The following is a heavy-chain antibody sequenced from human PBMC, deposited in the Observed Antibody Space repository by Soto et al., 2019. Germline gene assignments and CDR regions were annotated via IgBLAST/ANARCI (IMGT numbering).Heavy chain of an antibody. V-gene: IGHV3-74*01. Sequence: EVQLVESGGGLVLPGGSLRLSCAASGFTFSSYWMHWVRQAPGKGLVWVSRTNEDGSIINYADSVKGRFTISRDNTKNTLYLEMNGRGAEDTVVYYGKRDTGGGGGFWGQGTLVTVSS. CDR1: GFTFSSYW. J-gene: IGHJ4*02. CDR2: TNEDGSII. D-gene: IGHD3-16*01. CDR3: KRDTGGGGGF.